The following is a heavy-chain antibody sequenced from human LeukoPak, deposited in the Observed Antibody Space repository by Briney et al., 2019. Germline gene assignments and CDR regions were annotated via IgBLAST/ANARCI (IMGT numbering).Heavy chain of an antibody. V-gene: IGHV5-51*01. CDR1: GYSFTSYW. D-gene: IGHD6-19*01. CDR2: IYPGDSDT. Sequence: GESLKISCKGSGYSFTSYWIGWVRPMPGKGLGWMGIIYPGDSDTRYSPSFQGQVTISADKSISTAYLQWSSLKASDTAMYYCARQRESRGWYHRDYWGQGTLVTVSS. J-gene: IGHJ4*02. CDR3: ARQRESRGWYHRDY.